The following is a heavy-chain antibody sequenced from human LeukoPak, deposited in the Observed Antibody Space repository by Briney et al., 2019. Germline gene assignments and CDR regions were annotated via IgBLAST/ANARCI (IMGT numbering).Heavy chain of an antibody. V-gene: IGHV1-2*02. D-gene: IGHD6-13*01. CDR3: ARQYTSSWFLDY. CDR2: IKPNSGGT. CDR1: GYAFTCYY. J-gene: IGHJ4*02. Sequence: GAAVKVTCTASGYAFTCYYIHWVRQAPGPGNEWMGWIKPNSGGTKYVKTFQGRVTMTRDTSISTGHTELSRLRSDDTAVYYCARQYTSSWFLDYWGRGTLVTVSS.